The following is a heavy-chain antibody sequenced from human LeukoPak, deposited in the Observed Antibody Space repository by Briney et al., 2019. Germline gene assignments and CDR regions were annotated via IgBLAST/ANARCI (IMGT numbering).Heavy chain of an antibody. Sequence: SVKVSCKASGGTFSSYAISWVRQAPGQGLEWVGRIIPILGIANYAQKFQGRVTLTADKSTSTAYMELSSLRSEDTAVYYCASGGGYSYGYLGWGQGTLVTVSS. J-gene: IGHJ4*02. V-gene: IGHV1-69*04. CDR2: IIPILGIA. CDR3: ASGGGYSYGYLG. D-gene: IGHD5-18*01. CDR1: GGTFSSYA.